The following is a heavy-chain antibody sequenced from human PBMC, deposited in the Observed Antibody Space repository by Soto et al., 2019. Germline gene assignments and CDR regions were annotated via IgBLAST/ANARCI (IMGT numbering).Heavy chain of an antibody. CDR1: GFTFSNYW. CDR2: IKEDGSEK. Sequence: GSLRLSCAASGFTFSNYWMTWVRQAPGKGLEWVANIKEDGSEKHYEDSVKGRFTISRDNAKNSLYLQMNSLRVGDTAVYFCSRDVVVGAKALNYWGQGALVTVSS. D-gene: IGHD2-15*01. V-gene: IGHV3-7*01. J-gene: IGHJ4*02. CDR3: SRDVVVGAKALNY.